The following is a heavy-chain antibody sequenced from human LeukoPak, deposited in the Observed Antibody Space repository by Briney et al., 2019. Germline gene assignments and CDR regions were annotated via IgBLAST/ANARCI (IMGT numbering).Heavy chain of an antibody. Sequence: GGSLRLSCAASGFTFSSYEMNWVRQAPGKGLEWVSYISSSGSTIYYADSVKGRFTISRDNAKNSLYLQMNSLRAEDTAVYYCARADILTGYYTVRWFDPWGQGTLVTVSS. D-gene: IGHD3-9*01. CDR1: GFTFSSYE. CDR3: ARADILTGYYTVRWFDP. CDR2: ISSSGSTI. J-gene: IGHJ5*02. V-gene: IGHV3-48*03.